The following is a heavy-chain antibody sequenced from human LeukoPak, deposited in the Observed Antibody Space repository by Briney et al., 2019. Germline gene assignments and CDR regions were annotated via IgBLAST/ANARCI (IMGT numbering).Heavy chain of an antibody. CDR1: GGSFSGYY. D-gene: IGHD6-13*01. CDR3: ARGGGSSWYARYYCYYMDV. J-gene: IGHJ6*03. V-gene: IGHV4-34*01. Sequence: SETLSLTCAVYGGSFSGYYWSWIRQPPGKGLEWIGEINHSGSTNYNPSLKSRVTISVDTSKNQFSLKLSSVTAADTAVYYCARGGGSSWYARYYCYYMDVWGKGTTVTVSS. CDR2: INHSGST.